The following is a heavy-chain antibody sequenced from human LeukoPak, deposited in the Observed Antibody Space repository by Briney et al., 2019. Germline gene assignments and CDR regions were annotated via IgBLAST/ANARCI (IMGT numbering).Heavy chain of an antibody. CDR3: AAYRGAHHKTFDY. V-gene: IGHV3-21*04. J-gene: IGHJ4*02. CDR2: ITSSRSYI. D-gene: IGHD1-26*01. Sequence: GGSLRLSCAASGFTFSSYSMNWVRQAPGKGLEWVSSITSSRSYIYYADSVKGRFTISRDNAKNSLCLQMNSLRVEDTAVYYCAAYRGAHHKTFDYWGRGTLVTVSS. CDR1: GFTFSSYS.